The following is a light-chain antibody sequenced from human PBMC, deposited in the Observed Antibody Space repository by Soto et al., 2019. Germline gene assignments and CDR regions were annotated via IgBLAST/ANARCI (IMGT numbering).Light chain of an antibody. J-gene: IGLJ1*01. CDR3: AAWDDSLSGYV. V-gene: IGLV1-47*02. CDR2: SSN. CDR1: NSNIGNNN. Sequence: QSALTQPPSASGTPGQRVTISCSGNNSNIGNNNVYWYQQLPGTAPKLLIYSSNQRPSGVPDRISGSKSGTSASLAISGLRSEDEADYYCAAWDDSLSGYVFGTGTKVT.